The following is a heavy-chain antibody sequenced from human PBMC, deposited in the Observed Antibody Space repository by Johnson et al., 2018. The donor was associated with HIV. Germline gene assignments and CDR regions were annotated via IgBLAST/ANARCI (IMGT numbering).Heavy chain of an antibody. Sequence: QVQLVESGGAVVQPGTSLRLSCAASGFTFSSQGMHWVRQAPGKGLEWVAVIAYDGSNKYYADSVKGRFTISRDNSKNTLYLQMNSLRAEDTAVYYSAREGDSSGMVFLDAFDIWGQGTMVTVSS. D-gene: IGHD3-22*01. CDR1: GFTFSSQG. CDR3: AREGDSSGMVFLDAFDI. J-gene: IGHJ3*02. V-gene: IGHV3-30*03. CDR2: IAYDGSNK.